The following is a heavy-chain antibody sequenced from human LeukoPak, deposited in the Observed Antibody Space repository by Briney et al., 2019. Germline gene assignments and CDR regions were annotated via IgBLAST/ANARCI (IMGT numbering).Heavy chain of an antibody. V-gene: IGHV4-30-4*01. CDR2: IYYSGST. Sequence: PSQTPSLTCTVSGGSISSGDYYWSWIRQPPGKGLEWIGYIYYSGSTYYNPSLKSRVTISVDTSKNQFSLKLSSVTAADTAVYYCARERGDSSGPDYWGQGTLVTVSS. CDR3: ARERGDSSGPDY. D-gene: IGHD3-22*01. CDR1: GGSISSGDYY. J-gene: IGHJ4*02.